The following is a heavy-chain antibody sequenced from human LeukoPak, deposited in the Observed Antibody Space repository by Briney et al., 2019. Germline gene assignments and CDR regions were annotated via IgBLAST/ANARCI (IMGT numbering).Heavy chain of an antibody. J-gene: IGHJ4*02. CDR1: GGSISSYY. CDR3: AREHLPWGKGFDY. Sequence: SETLSLTCTVSGGSISSYYWSWIRQPPGKGLEWIGYIYYSGSTNYNPSLKSRVTISVDTSKKQFSLKLSSVTAADTAVYYCAREHLPWGKGFDYWGQGTLVTVSS. D-gene: IGHD7-27*01. V-gene: IGHV4-59*12. CDR2: IYYSGST.